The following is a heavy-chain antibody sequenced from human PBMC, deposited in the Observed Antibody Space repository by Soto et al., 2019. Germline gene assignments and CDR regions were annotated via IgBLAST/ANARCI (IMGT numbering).Heavy chain of an antibody. CDR1: GFTFSNAW. CDR2: IKSKTDGGTT. V-gene: IGHV3-15*01. D-gene: IGHD3-10*01. CDR3: TTGSLSGITFGELLYYFDY. J-gene: IGHJ4*02. Sequence: GGSLRLSCAASGFTFSNAWMSWVRQAAGKGLEWVGRIKSKTDGGTTDYAAPVKGRFTISRDDSKNMLYLQMNSLKTEDTAVYYCTTGSLSGITFGELLYYFDYWGQGTLVTVSS.